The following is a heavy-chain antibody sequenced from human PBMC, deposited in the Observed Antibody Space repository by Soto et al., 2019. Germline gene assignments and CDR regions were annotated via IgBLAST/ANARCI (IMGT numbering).Heavy chain of an antibody. CDR3: ARDFVGERYCSSTSCYTSYYYYGMDV. D-gene: IGHD2-2*02. CDR1: GGSFSGYY. CDR2: INHSGST. J-gene: IGHJ6*02. V-gene: IGHV4-34*01. Sequence: QVQLQQWGAGLLKPSETLSLTCAVYGGSFSGYYWSWIRQPPGKGLEWIGEINHSGSTNYNPSLKSRVTISVDTSKNQFSLKLSSVTAADTAVYYCARDFVGERYCSSTSCYTSYYYYGMDVWGQGTTVTVSS.